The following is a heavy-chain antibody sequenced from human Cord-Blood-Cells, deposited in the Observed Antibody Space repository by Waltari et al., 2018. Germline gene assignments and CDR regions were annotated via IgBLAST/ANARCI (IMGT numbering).Heavy chain of an antibody. J-gene: IGHJ3*02. D-gene: IGHD5-12*01. CDR1: GFTFSSYC. CDR3: ASIGVATMSDAFDI. CDR2: IKKDGSEK. V-gene: IGHV3-7*01. Sequence: EVQLVESGGGLVQPGGSLRLYCAASGFTFSSYCMSWVRQAPGKGLEWGANIKKDGSEKYYVDSGKGRFTISRDNAKNSLYLQMNSLRAEDTAVYYCASIGVATMSDAFDIWGQGTMVTVSS.